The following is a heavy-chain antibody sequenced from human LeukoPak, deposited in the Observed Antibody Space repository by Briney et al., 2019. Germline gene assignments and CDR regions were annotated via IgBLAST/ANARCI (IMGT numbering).Heavy chain of an antibody. CDR2: ISWNSGSI. CDR1: GFTFDDYA. V-gene: IGHV3-9*01. Sequence: GRSLRLSCAASGFTFDDYAMHWVRQAPGKGLEWVSGISWNSGSIGYADSVKGRFTISRDNSKNTLYLQMNSLRAEDTAVYYCAKDRRPYYYGSGSFDYWGQGTLVTVSS. J-gene: IGHJ4*02. D-gene: IGHD3-10*01. CDR3: AKDRRPYYYGSGSFDY.